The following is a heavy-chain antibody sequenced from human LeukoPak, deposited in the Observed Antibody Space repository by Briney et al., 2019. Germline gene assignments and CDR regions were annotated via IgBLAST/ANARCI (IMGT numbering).Heavy chain of an antibody. D-gene: IGHD2-15*01. CDR2: IYYSGST. Sequence: SQTLSLTCTVSGGSISSGDYYWSWIRQPPGKGLEWTGYIYYSGSTYYNPSLKSRVTISVDTSKNQFSLKLSSVTAVDTAVYYCARDSGSGLDYWGQGTLVTVSS. J-gene: IGHJ4*02. V-gene: IGHV4-30-4*08. CDR1: GGSISSGDYY. CDR3: ARDSGSGLDY.